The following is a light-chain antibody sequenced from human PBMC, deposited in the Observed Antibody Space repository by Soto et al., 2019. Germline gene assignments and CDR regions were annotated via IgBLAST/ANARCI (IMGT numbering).Light chain of an antibody. CDR3: QQRSNWPRT. V-gene: IGKV3-11*01. Sequence: EIVLTQSPATLSLSPGERATLSCRASQSVSSSLAWYQQNPGQAPRLLIYDASNRATGIPARFSGSVSGTDFTLTISSLEPEDFAVSYCQQRSNWPRTFGQGTKLEIK. CDR1: QSVSSS. J-gene: IGKJ2*01. CDR2: DAS.